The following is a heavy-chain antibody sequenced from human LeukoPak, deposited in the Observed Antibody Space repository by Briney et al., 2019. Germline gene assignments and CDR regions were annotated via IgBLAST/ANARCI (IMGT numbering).Heavy chain of an antibody. CDR1: GYAFTTFG. CDR3: ARASDTGWPFDF. CDR2: ISTSKTYT. J-gene: IGHJ4*01. V-gene: IGHV1-18*01. D-gene: IGHD6-19*01. Sequence: ASVKVSCKASGYAFTTFGIMWVRQAPGQGLEWMGWISTSKTYTRYAQKVQGRATLTTDTSTSTAYMELTSLTSDDTAVYFCARASDTGWPFDFWGQGTKVTVSS.